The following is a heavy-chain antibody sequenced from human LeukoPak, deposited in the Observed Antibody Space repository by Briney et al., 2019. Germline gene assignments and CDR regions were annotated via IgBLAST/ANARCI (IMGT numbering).Heavy chain of an antibody. V-gene: IGHV4-39*07. Sequence: SETLSLTCTVSGGSISSSSYYWGWIRQPPGKGLEWIGSIYYSGSTYYNPSLKSRVTISVDTSKNQFSLKLSSVTAADTAVYYCARVVPMVRGVIMEDRDAFDIWGQGTMVTVSS. J-gene: IGHJ3*02. CDR3: ARVVPMVRGVIMEDRDAFDI. CDR2: IYYSGST. D-gene: IGHD3-10*01. CDR1: GGSISSSSYY.